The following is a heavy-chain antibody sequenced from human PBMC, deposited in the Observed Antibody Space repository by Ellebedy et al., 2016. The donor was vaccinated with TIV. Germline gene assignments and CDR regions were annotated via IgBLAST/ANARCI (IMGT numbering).Heavy chain of an antibody. CDR1: GGSISSSSNF. CDR3: ARDHIGSGWYHY. V-gene: IGHV4-39*07. CDR2: FYSRGNT. Sequence: SETLSLTCTVSGGSISSSSNFWAWIRQPPGKGLEWIGSFYSRGNTYYNRSLRSRVTISVDTSKNQVSLRLTSVTAADTAVFYCARDHIGSGWYHYWGQGTLVTVSS. D-gene: IGHD6-19*01. J-gene: IGHJ4*02.